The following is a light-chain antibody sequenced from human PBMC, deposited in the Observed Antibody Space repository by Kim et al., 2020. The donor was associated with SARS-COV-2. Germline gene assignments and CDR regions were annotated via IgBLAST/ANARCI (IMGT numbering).Light chain of an antibody. CDR3: NSRDSSGNHVV. CDR2: GKN. Sequence: ALEQTVRITCQGDSLRSYYASWYQQRPGQAPLLVIYGKNNRPSGIPDRFSGSSSGNTASLTITGAQAEDEADYYCNSRDSSGNHVVFGGGTQLTVL. J-gene: IGLJ2*01. V-gene: IGLV3-19*01. CDR1: SLRSYY.